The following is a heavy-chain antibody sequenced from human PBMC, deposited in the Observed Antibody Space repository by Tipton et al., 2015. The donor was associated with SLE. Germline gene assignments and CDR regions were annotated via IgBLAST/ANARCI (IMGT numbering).Heavy chain of an antibody. CDR3: ARHRNWEGRRAFDP. CDR1: DYSITIGTY. CDR2: IYHRGNR. Sequence: TLSLTCTVSDYSITIGTYWGWIRQPPGKWLEWIGSIYHRGNRYYNPSLKSRVTISVDTSKNQFSLRLRSVTAADTAVYYCARHRNWEGRRAFDPWGQGILVIVSS. J-gene: IGHJ5*02. D-gene: IGHD1-14*01. V-gene: IGHV4-38-2*02.